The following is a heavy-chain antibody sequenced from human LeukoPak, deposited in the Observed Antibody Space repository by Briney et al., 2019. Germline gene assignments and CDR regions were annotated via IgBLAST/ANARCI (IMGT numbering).Heavy chain of an antibody. D-gene: IGHD2/OR15-2a*01. CDR2: ISNGGDP. Sequence: GGSLRLSCAASGFVVTANYLAWARQAPGKGLEWVSTISNGGDPFYGDSVKGRSTISRDESTNTFCLQLDSLRVEDMGVYYCALLSGGTFDYWGQGTQVTVAS. CDR3: ALLSGGTFDY. J-gene: IGHJ4*02. V-gene: IGHV3-53*01. CDR1: GFVVTANY.